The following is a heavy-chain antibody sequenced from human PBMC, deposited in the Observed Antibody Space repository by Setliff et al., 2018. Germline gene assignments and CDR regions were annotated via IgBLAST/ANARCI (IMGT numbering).Heavy chain of an antibody. CDR3: ARELPRTIFGVVIDY. CDR2: INPSSGAT. V-gene: IGHV1-2*06. J-gene: IGHJ4*02. CDR1: GYTFTGYY. D-gene: IGHD3-3*01. Sequence: GASVKVSCKASGYTFTGYYMYWVRQAPGQGLEWMGRINPSSGATIYAQKFQGRVTMTRNTSISTAYMELSSLRSDDTAVYYCARELPRTIFGVVIDYWGQGTLVTVPS.